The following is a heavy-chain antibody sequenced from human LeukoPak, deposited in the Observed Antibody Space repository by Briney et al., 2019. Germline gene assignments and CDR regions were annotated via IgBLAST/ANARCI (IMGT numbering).Heavy chain of an antibody. J-gene: IGHJ4*02. CDR2: SSGDGFST. V-gene: IGHV3-23*01. D-gene: IGHD5-18*01. CDR3: AQEVNTAVDP. CDR1: GFILSSYA. Sequence: GGSLRLSCAASGFILSSYAMSWVRQTPGKGLEWISASSGDGFSTYYAGSVRGRFTISRDNSKNTLYLQMVGLRAEDTAVYYCAQEVNTAVDPWGQGTLVTVSS.